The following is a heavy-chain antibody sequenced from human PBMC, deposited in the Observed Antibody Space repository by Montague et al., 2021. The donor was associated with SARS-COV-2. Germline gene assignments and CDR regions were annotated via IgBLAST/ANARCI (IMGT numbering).Heavy chain of an antibody. CDR2: INHSGST. J-gene: IGHJ3*02. D-gene: IGHD3-10*01. Sequence: ETLSLTCAVYGGSFSGYYWSWIRQPPGKGLEWIGEINHSGSTNYNPSLKSRVTISVNTSKNQFSLKPSSVTAADTAVYYGANRMVRGVSRAFVICGEGAITETKSKNQYVRKPSSGTYAGTGVYCCSILVVGGFSLAFDIWGQGTMVTVSS. V-gene: IGHV4-34*01. CDR3: ANRMVRGVSRAFVICGEGAITETKSKNQYVRKPSSGTYAGTGVYCCSILVVGGFSLAFDI. CDR1: GGSFSGYY.